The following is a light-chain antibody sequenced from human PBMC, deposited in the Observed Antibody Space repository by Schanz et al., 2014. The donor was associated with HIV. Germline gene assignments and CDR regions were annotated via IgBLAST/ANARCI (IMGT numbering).Light chain of an antibody. V-gene: IGKV1-17*01. J-gene: IGKJ2*01. CDR2: AAS. CDR1: QGIGND. CDR3: QQYYSYPLT. Sequence: DIQMTQSPSSLSASVGDRVTITCRASQGIGNDLGWYQQRPGKAPKRLIYAASTLQSGVPSRFVGGGSGTEFTLTISGLQSEDFATYYCQQYYSYPLTFGQGTKLEIK.